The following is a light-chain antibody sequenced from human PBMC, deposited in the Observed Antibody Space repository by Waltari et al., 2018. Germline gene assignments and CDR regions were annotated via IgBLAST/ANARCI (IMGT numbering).Light chain of an antibody. Sequence: SYELTQPPSVSVSPGQTASITCPGDQLGDKYVCWYQQKPGQSPLLVIYQDTKRPSGIPERFSGSNSGNTATLTISGTQAMDEADYYCQAWDSSTAVFGGGTKLTVL. CDR2: QDT. CDR1: QLGDKY. CDR3: QAWDSSTAV. J-gene: IGLJ2*01. V-gene: IGLV3-1*01.